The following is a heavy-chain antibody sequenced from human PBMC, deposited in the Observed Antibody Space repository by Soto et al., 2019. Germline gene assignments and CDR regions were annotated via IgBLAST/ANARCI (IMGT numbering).Heavy chain of an antibody. CDR3: ARHYTMDV. CDR2: IYPGDSDT. Sequence: PXESLTISCQGSGYSFTNYWIGWVRQMPGKGLEWMGSIYPGDSDTRYSPSFQGQVTISADKSITTAYLQWTSLKASDTAMYYCARHYTMDVWGQGTTVTVSS. D-gene: IGHD4-4*01. J-gene: IGHJ6*02. V-gene: IGHV5-51*01. CDR1: GYSFTNYW.